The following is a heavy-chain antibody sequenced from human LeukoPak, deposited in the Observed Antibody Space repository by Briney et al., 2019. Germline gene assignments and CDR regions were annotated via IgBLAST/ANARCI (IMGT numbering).Heavy chain of an antibody. V-gene: IGHV3-49*04. J-gene: IGHJ6*03. CDR2: IRSKAYGGTT. Sequence: PGGSLRLSCTASGFTFGDYAMSWVRQAPGKGLEWVGFIRSKAYGGTTEYAASVKGRFTISRDDSKSIAYLQMNSLKTEDTAVYYCTRVSLELRGTYYYYYMDVWGKGTTVTVSS. D-gene: IGHD1-7*01. CDR1: GFTFGDYA. CDR3: TRVSLELRGTYYYYYMDV.